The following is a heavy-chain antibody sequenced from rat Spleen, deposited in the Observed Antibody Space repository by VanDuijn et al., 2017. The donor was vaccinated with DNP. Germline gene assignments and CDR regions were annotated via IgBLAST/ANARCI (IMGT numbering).Heavy chain of an antibody. V-gene: IGHV5-31*01. CDR2: ISYDGSST. D-gene: IGHD1-10*01. Sequence: EVQLVESGGGLVQPGRSLKLSCVASGFTFNNYWMTWIRQPPGKGLEWVATISYDGSSTYYRDSVKGRFTISRDNAKSTLYLQMDSLRSEDTATYYCARSYNNYEYFDYWGQGVMVTVSS. J-gene: IGHJ2*01. CDR1: GFTFNNYW. CDR3: ARSYNNYEYFDY.